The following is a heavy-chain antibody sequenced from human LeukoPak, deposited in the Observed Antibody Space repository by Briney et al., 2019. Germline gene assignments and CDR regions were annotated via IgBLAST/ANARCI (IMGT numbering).Heavy chain of an antibody. CDR1: GGSISSYY. D-gene: IGHD4-17*01. CDR2: IYYSGST. J-gene: IGHJ4*02. V-gene: IGHV4-59*01. CDR3: ASWSTVSKGFDY. Sequence: SETLSLTCTVSGGSISSYYRSWIRQPPGKGLEWIGYIYYSGSTNYNPSLKSRVTISVDTSKNQFSLKLSSVTAADTAVYYCASWSTVSKGFDYWGQGTLVTVSS.